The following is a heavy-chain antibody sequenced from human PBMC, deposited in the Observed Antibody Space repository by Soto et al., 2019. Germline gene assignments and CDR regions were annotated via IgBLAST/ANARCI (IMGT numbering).Heavy chain of an antibody. J-gene: IGHJ4*02. CDR2: ISADGRDL. CDR3: AKSVPDPACRGGGCHRTFDY. D-gene: IGHD2-15*01. CDR1: GFTLGAYV. Sequence: QVQLVESGGGVVQPGGSVRLSCTASGFTLGAYVMHWVRQAQGKGPEWVAAISADGRDLFYAASVEGRVTISRDNSKNTLFLQMNSLTSEDTSVYSCAKSVPDPACRGGGCHRTFDYWGQGTLVTVSS. V-gene: IGHV3-30*18.